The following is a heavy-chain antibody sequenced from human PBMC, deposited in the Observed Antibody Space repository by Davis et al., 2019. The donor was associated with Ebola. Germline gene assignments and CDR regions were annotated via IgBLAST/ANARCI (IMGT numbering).Heavy chain of an antibody. CDR2: IYYSGST. D-gene: IGHD2-2*02. J-gene: IGHJ6*03. CDR1: GASISSGGYY. CDR3: AAIRNYYYYMDV. V-gene: IGHV4-31*03. Sequence: PSETLSLTCTVSGASISSGGYYWSWIRPHPGKGLEWIGYIYYSGSTYYNPSLKSRVTISVDTSKNQFPLKLSSVTAADTAVYYCAAIRNYYYYMDVWGKGTTVTVSS.